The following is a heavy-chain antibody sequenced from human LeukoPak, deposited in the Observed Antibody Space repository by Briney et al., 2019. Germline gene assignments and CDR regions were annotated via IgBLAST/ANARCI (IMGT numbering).Heavy chain of an antibody. V-gene: IGHV3-49*04. J-gene: IGHJ3*01. D-gene: IGHD2/OR15-2a*01. CDR3: TRAVRMSGDAFDL. CDR2: IRTQAYGGTT. CDR1: GFTFGAYP. Sequence: PGRSLTLSRTGSGFTFGAYPISWVRQAPGKGLQLVAYIRTQAYGGTTEYAASVTDRFTMSRDDSRSIAYLQMNSLKTEDTAIYYCTRAVRMSGDAFDLWGEAAMVTVSS.